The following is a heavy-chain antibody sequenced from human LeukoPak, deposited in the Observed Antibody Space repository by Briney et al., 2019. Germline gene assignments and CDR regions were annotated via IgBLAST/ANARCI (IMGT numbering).Heavy chain of an antibody. CDR1: GFTFSRHA. CDR3: AKDVRDGYNYGYYYHYMVV. D-gene: IGHD5-24*01. J-gene: IGHJ6*03. Sequence: GGSLRLSCVGSGFTFSRHAMSWGRQAPGKGLEWVSSISASGGNTYYADSVKGRFTISRDNSKNTLFLQMNSLRAKDTALYYCAKDVRDGYNYGYYYHYMVVWGKGTTVTVS. CDR2: ISASGGNT. V-gene: IGHV3-23*01.